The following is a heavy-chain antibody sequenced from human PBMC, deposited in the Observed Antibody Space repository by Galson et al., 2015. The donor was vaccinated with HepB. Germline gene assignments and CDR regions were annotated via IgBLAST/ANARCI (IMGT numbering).Heavy chain of an antibody. CDR3: ARDRMRWLQHPWYFDL. V-gene: IGHV3-21*01. CDR2: ISSSSSYI. CDR1: GFTFSSYS. Sequence: SLRLSCAASGFTFSSYSMNWVRQAPGKGLEWVSSISSSSSYIYYADSVKGRFTISRDNAKNSLYLQMNSLRAEDTAVYYCARDRMRWLQHPWYFDLWGRGTLVTVSS. D-gene: IGHD5-24*01. J-gene: IGHJ2*01.